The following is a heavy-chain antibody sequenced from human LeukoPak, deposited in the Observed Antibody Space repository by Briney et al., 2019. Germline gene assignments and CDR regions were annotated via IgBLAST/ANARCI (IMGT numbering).Heavy chain of an antibody. Sequence: GSLRLSWAASGFTFSSYWMHWVRQAPGKGLVWVSRISTDGSSTTYADSVKGRFTISRDNAKNTLYLQMNSLRAEDTAVYYCARAGGHSSPAGSWGQGTLVTVSS. CDR2: ISTDGSST. CDR3: ARAGGHSSPAGS. D-gene: IGHD6-13*01. V-gene: IGHV3-74*01. J-gene: IGHJ5*02. CDR1: GFTFSSYW.